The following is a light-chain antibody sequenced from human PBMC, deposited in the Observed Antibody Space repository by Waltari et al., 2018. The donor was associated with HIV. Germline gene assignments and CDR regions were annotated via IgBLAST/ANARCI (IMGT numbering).Light chain of an antibody. J-gene: IGLJ3*02. CDR1: TGSGSRTNY. Sequence: QAVVTQEPSLSVSPGGTVTVTCASFTGSGSRTNYVHWIQLKPGQAPRTLIYDTEKRHPWTPGRFSGSLVGGRAALTLSGALTDDEADYYCLLSYSGVRVFGGGTKLTV. CDR3: LLSYSGVRV. V-gene: IGLV7-46*01. CDR2: DTE.